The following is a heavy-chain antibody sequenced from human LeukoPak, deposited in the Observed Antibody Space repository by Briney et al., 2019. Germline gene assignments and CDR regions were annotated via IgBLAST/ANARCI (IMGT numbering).Heavy chain of an antibody. CDR1: GGTFSSYA. Sequence: SVKVSCKASGGTFSSYAISWVRQAPGQGLEWMGRIIPILGIANYAQKFQGRVTITADKSTSTAYKELSSLRSEDTAVYYCAREGLAAAGTHYYFDYWGQGTLVTVSS. D-gene: IGHD6-13*01. J-gene: IGHJ4*02. CDR2: IIPILGIA. CDR3: AREGLAAAGTHYYFDY. V-gene: IGHV1-69*04.